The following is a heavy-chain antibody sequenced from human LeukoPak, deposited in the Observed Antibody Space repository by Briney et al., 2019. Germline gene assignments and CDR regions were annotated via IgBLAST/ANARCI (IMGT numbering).Heavy chain of an antibody. CDR3: ARHRGDIVATTFDY. V-gene: IGHV4-34*01. J-gene: IGHJ4*02. CDR2: INHSGST. D-gene: IGHD5-12*01. CDR1: GGSFSGYY. Sequence: PSETLSLTCAVYGGSFSGYYWSWIRQPPGKGLEWIGEINHSGSTNYNPSLKSRVTISVDTSKNQFSLKLSSVTAADTAVYYCARHRGDIVATTFDYWGQGTLVTVSS.